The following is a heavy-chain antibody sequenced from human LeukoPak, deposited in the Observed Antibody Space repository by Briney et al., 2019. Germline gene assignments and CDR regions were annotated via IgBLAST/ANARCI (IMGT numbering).Heavy chain of an antibody. D-gene: IGHD4-11*01. CDR2: IYPGDSDT. Sequence: GESLKISCKGSGYSFTSYWIGWVRQMPGKGLEWMGIIYPGDSDTRYSPSFQGQVTISADKSVSTAFLQWNSLKASDTAMYYCASRNTVTIPYYFDYWGQGTLVTVSS. CDR1: GYSFTSYW. V-gene: IGHV5-51*01. CDR3: ASRNTVTIPYYFDY. J-gene: IGHJ4*02.